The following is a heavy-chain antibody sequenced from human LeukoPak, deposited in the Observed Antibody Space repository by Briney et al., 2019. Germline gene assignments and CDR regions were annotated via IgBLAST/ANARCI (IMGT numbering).Heavy chain of an antibody. CDR3: ARGGGYSGWGYYYYGRDV. CDR1: GFTFSSYA. V-gene: IGHV3-30*04. Sequence: GGSLRLSCAASGFTFSSYAMHWVRQAPGKGLEWVAVISYDGSNKYYADSVKGRFTISRDNSKNTLYLQMNSLRAEDTAVYYCARGGGYSGWGYYYYGRDVWGQGTTVTVSS. CDR2: ISYDGSNK. J-gene: IGHJ6*02. D-gene: IGHD5-12*01.